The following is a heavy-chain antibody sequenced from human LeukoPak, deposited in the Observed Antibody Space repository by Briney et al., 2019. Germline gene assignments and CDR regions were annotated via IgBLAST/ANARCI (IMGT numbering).Heavy chain of an antibody. D-gene: IGHD3-22*01. CDR3: AKVKVVGYSTFDL. V-gene: IGHV3-30*18. J-gene: IGHJ4*02. CDR1: GFTFSNYG. Sequence: PGRSLRLSCAASGFTFSNYGMHWVRQAPGKGLEWVAVMSYDGKKNNYADSVKGRFTISRDNSGNTLFLQMNSLKTEDTAVYYCAKVKVVGYSTFDLWGQGTLVTVSP. CDR2: MSYDGKKN.